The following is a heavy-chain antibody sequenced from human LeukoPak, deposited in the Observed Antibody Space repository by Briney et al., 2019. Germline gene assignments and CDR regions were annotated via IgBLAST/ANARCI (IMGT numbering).Heavy chain of an antibody. CDR2: INPSGDST. D-gene: IGHD3/OR15-3a*01. CDR3: ARFRTGRAFDI. CDR1: GYTFTSYY. J-gene: IGHJ3*02. V-gene: IGHV1-46*01. Sequence: AASVKVSCKASGYTFTSYYMHWARQAPGQGLEWMGIINPSGDSTSYAQKFQGRVTMTRDTSTSTVYMELSSLRFEDTAVYYCARFRTGRAFDIWGQGTMVTVSS.